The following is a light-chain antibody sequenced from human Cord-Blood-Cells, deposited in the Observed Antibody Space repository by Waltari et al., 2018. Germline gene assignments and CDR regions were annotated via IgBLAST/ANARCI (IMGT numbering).Light chain of an antibody. V-gene: IGLV2-14*01. CDR2: DVS. CDR1: SSDVGGYHY. J-gene: IGLJ2*01. Sequence: QSALTQPAPVSGSPGQSITLSCTGTSSDVGGYHYASCYQQHPGKAPKRMIYDVSNRPSGVSNRFSGSKSCNTASLTISGLQAEDEADYYCSSYTSSSTVVFGGGTKLTVL. CDR3: SSYTSSSTVV.